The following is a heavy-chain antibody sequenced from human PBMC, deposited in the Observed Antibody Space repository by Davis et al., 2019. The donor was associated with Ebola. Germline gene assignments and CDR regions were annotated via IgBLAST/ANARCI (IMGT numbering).Heavy chain of an antibody. CDR1: GGSISSGGYY. D-gene: IGHD2-21*02. CDR2: IYYSGST. Sequence: LRLSCTVSGGSISSGGYYWSWIRQHPGKGLEWIGYIYYSGSTYYNPSLKSRVTISVDTSKNQFSLKLSSVTAADTAVYYCARERGGVTGLSDAFDIWGQGTMVTVSS. CDR3: ARERGGVTGLSDAFDI. J-gene: IGHJ3*02. V-gene: IGHV4-31*03.